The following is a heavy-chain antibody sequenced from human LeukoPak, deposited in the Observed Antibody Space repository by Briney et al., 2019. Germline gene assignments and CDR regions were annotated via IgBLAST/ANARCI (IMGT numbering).Heavy chain of an antibody. CDR3: AKDYYYDSSGYHINWFDP. D-gene: IGHD3-22*01. J-gene: IGHJ5*02. CDR1: GFTFSSYG. V-gene: IGHV3-23*01. Sequence: GGSLRLSCAASGFTFSSYGMSWVRQAPGKGLEWVSAISGSGGSTYYADSVKGRFTISRDNSKNTLYLQMNSLRAGDTAVYYCAKDYYYDSSGYHINWFDPWGQGTLVTVSS. CDR2: ISGSGGST.